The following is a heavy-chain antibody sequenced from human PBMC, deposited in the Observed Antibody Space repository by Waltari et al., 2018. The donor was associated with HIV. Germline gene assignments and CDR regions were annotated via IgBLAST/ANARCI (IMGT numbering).Heavy chain of an antibody. J-gene: IGHJ4*02. CDR2: IKSDANSA. CDR3: ARSDYFHN. CDR1: GFRLSDYW. V-gene: IGHV3-74*01. Sequence: EVQLVESGGGSVQPGGSLRLTCVVSGFRLSDYWMHWVRQVPGKGLVWVSRIKSDANSATHAGSVKGRFTISSDNAKNTLYLQMNSLRDEDTAVYYCARSDYFHNWGQGTLVTVSS. D-gene: IGHD3-9*01.